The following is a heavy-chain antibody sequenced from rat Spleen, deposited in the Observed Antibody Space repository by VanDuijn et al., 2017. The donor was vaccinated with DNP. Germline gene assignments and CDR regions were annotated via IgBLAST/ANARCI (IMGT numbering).Heavy chain of an antibody. CDR3: ARNRVYYGLSAMDA. V-gene: IGHV5-31*01. J-gene: IGHJ2*01. CDR1: GFTFNNYW. CDR2: ITSSGGST. Sequence: EVQLVESGGDLVQPGRSLKLSCVASGFTFNNYWMTWIRQVPGKGLEWVASITSSGGSTYYPDSVKGRFTISRDNAKNTLYLQMNSLRSEDTATYYCARNRVYYGLSAMDAWGQGVMVTVSS. D-gene: IGHD1-6*01.